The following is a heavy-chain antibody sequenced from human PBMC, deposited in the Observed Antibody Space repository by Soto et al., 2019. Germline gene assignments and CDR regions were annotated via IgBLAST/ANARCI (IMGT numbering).Heavy chain of an antibody. CDR1: GYTFTCYA. Sequence: QVQLVQSGAEVKKPGASVKVSCKASGYTFTCYAMHWVRQAPGQRLEWMGWINAGNGNTKYSQKFQGRVTITRDTSASTAYMELSSLRSEDTAVYYCASSCSSTSCYMTSYYYYGMDVWGQGTTVTVSS. J-gene: IGHJ6*02. CDR2: INAGNGNT. CDR3: ASSCSSTSCYMTSYYYYGMDV. D-gene: IGHD2-2*02. V-gene: IGHV1-3*01.